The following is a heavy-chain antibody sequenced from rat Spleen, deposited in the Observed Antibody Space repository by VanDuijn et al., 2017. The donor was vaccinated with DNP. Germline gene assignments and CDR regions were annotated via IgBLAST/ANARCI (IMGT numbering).Heavy chain of an antibody. CDR2: IRTKPNNYAT. D-gene: IGHD4-1*01. Sequence: VQVVESGGGLVQPKESLKISCAASGFTFSNAAIYWVRQAPGKGLEWVARIRTKPNNYATYYADSVKGRFTISRDDSKSMVYLQMDNLKTEDTAMYYCTAAYDGYAMDAWGQGTSVTVSS. J-gene: IGHJ4*01. V-gene: IGHV10-5*01. CDR1: GFTFSNAA. CDR3: TAAYDGYAMDA.